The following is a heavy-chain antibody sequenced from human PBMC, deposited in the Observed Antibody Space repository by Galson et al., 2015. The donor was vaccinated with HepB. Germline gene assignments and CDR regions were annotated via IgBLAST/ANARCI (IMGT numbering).Heavy chain of an antibody. Sequence: SLRLSCAASGFTFSSYGMHWVRQAPGKGLEWVAFIRYDGSNKYYADSVKGRFTISRDNSKNTLYLQMNSLRAEDTAVYYCALSGGGATFGRGWGQGTLVTVSS. J-gene: IGHJ4*02. CDR3: ALSGGGATFGRG. V-gene: IGHV3-30*02. CDR1: GFTFSSYG. D-gene: IGHD1-26*01. CDR2: IRYDGSNK.